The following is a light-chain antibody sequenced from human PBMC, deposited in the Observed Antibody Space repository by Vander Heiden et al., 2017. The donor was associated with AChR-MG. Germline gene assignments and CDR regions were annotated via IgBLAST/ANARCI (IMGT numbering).Light chain of an antibody. V-gene: IGLV2-14*01. J-gene: IGLJ1*01. CDR1: SNDVGGYNY. Sequence: QHALTQPASVSGSPGQSITISCTGTSNDVGGYNYVSWYQPHPAKAPKLMIYDVNSRPSGISDRFSGSKSGNAASLAISGLQAEDEADYYCSSYTSSGTYVFGTGTRVTVL. CDR2: DVN. CDR3: SSYTSSGTYV.